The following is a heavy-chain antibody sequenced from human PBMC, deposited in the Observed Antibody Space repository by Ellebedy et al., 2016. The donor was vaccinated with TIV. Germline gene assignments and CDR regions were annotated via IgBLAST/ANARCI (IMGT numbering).Heavy chain of an antibody. CDR2: ISYDGSRR. CDR3: ARFSRGAPFVDYLYYMDV. D-gene: IGHD3-3*02. J-gene: IGHJ6*03. V-gene: IGHV3-30-3*01. Sequence: GESLKISCAASGFTFSSHAMHWVRQAPGKGLEWVTFISYDGSRRYYADSVKGRFTLSRDNSKNTLDLQMNRLRAEDTAVYYCARFSRGAPFVDYLYYMDVWGKGTTVTVSS. CDR1: GFTFSSHA.